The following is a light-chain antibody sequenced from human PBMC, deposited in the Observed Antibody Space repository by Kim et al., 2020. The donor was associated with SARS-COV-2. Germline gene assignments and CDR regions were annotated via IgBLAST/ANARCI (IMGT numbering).Light chain of an antibody. CDR1: QSVGSN. CDR3: QQYNRWPPYI. CDR2: GAS. Sequence: EIVMTQSPATLSVFPGESATLSCRASQSVGSNLAWYQQRPGQAPRLLISGASTRATGVPARFSGSGSGTEFTLTISSPQSEDFAVYYCQQYNRWPPYIFGQGTKLEIK. J-gene: IGKJ2*01. V-gene: IGKV3-15*01.